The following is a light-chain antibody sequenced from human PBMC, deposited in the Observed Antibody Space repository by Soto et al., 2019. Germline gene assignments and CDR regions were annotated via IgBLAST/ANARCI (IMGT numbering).Light chain of an antibody. CDR3: QQRSNWSKVT. J-gene: IGKJ4*01. Sequence: EIVLTQSPGTLSLSPGERATLSCRAGQSVSNNYLAGYQQKPGQAPRLLIYGASNRATGIPDRFSGSGSGTDFTLTISSLEPEDFAVYYCQQRSNWSKVTFGGGTKVDIK. CDR1: QSVSNNY. V-gene: IGKV3D-20*02. CDR2: GAS.